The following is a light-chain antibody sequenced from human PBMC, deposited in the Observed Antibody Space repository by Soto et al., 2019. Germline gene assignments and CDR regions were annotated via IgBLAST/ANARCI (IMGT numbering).Light chain of an antibody. Sequence: QCGLDQPPSGYGSPGQGLPLSCTGTSRDVGGYNYVSWYLQHPGKAPKLMIYEVSKRPSGVPDRFSGPKSGNTASLTVSGLQAEDEADYYCSSYAGSILYVFGTGTKVTVL. CDR2: EVS. V-gene: IGLV2-8*01. CDR3: SSYAGSILYV. CDR1: SRDVGGYNY. J-gene: IGLJ1*01.